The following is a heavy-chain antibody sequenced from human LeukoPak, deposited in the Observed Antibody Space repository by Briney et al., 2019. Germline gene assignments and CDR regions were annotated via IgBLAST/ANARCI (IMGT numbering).Heavy chain of an antibody. CDR3: ARDRYYYDSSAPGVRFDP. Sequence: ASVNLSCKASGYTFTSYDINWVRQATGQGLEWMGWMNPNSGNTGYAQKFQGRVTITRNTSISTAYMELSSLRSEDTAVYYCARDRYYYDSSAPGVRFDPWGQGTLVTVSS. V-gene: IGHV1-8*03. J-gene: IGHJ5*02. CDR1: GYTFTSYD. D-gene: IGHD3-22*01. CDR2: MNPNSGNT.